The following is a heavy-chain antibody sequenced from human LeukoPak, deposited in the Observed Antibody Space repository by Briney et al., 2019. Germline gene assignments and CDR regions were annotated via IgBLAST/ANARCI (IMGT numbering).Heavy chain of an antibody. CDR3: ARSYDGSGFSD. J-gene: IGHJ4*02. D-gene: IGHD3-3*01. V-gene: IGHV3-21*01. CDR1: GFTFSKYI. Sequence: GGSLRLSCADSGFTFSKYIMNWVRQAPGKGLEWVSSITNSSSYIYYADSVKGRFTSSRDNAKNSLYLQMNSLRADDTAVYYCARSYDGSGFSDWGQGTLVTVSS. CDR2: ITNSSSYI.